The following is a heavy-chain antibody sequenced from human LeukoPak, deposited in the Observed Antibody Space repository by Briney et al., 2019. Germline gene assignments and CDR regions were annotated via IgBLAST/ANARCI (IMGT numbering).Heavy chain of an antibody. D-gene: IGHD2-2*01. CDR2: IYPGDSRI. V-gene: IGHV5-51*01. J-gene: IGHJ5*02. CDR1: GYIFTNYW. CDR3: ACRMLTSTRFEP. Sequence: GESLKISCKTSGYIFTNYWIGWARQMPGKGLEWMAVIYPGDSRIRYNPSFQGQVAIPADKSINTAYLQWSSLKASDTALYYCACRMLTSTRFEPWGQGTLVTVSS.